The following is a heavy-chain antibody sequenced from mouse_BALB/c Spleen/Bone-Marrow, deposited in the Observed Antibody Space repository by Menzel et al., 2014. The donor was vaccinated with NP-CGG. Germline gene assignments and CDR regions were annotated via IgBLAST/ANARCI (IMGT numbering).Heavy chain of an antibody. CDR3: ARSGGDSMDY. Sequence: QVQLQQSGAELVRPGTSVKVSCKASAYAFTNYLIEWIKKRPGQGLEWIGWIYPGDGSTKYNEKFKGKATLTADKSSSTAYMQLSSLTSENSADYFCARSGGDSMDYWGQGTSVTVSS. CDR2: IYPGDGST. J-gene: IGHJ4*01. CDR1: AYAFTNYL. D-gene: IGHD2-13*01. V-gene: IGHV1-54*01.